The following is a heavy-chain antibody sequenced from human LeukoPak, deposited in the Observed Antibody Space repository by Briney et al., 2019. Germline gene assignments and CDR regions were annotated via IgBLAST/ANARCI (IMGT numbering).Heavy chain of an antibody. CDR1: GFTFRNYA. V-gene: IGHV3-48*02. J-gene: IGHJ3*02. CDR2: ISSSSSTI. D-gene: IGHD3-22*01. CDR3: ATLKKGDSSGYYFIGRDNDAFDI. Sequence: GGSLRLSCAGSGFTFRNYAMSWVRQAPGKGLEWVSYISSSSSTIYYADSVKGRFTISRDNAKNSLYLQMNSLRDEDTAVYYCATLKKGDSSGYYFIGRDNDAFDIWGQGTMVTVSS.